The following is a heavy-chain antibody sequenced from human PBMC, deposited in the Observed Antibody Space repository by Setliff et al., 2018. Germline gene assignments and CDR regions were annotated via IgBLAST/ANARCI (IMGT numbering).Heavy chain of an antibody. CDR2: ISNSGGGT. J-gene: IGHJ4*02. CDR3: AKDVAITILGVVTSSPH. Sequence: PGGSLRLSCAASGFTFSSYEMNWVRQAPGKGLEWVSVISNSGGGTYYADSVKGRFTISRDNSKNTLFLQMNSLRAEDTAVYYCAKDVAITILGVVTSSPHWGQGTLVTVSS. D-gene: IGHD3-3*01. V-gene: IGHV3-23*01. CDR1: GFTFSSYE.